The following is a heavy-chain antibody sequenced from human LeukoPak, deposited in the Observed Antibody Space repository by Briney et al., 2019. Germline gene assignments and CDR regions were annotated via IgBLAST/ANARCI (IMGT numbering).Heavy chain of an antibody. V-gene: IGHV3-23*01. CDR2: ISGGGDIT. J-gene: IGHJ4*02. CDR1: DFTFTTYA. D-gene: IGHD2-21*01. CDR3: AKASSLLRGPMVIYYFDF. Sequence: PGGSLRLSYAASDFTFTTYAMTWVRQAPGKGLEWVSSISGGGDITYYTDSVKGRFTISRDNSKNTLYMEMKSLRAEDTAVYYCAKASSLLRGPMVIYYFDFWGQGTLVTVSS.